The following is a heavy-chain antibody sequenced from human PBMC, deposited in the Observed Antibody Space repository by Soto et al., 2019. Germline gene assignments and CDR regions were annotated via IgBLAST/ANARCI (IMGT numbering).Heavy chain of an antibody. Sequence: SETLSLTCTVSGGSISSGGYYWSWIRQRPGKGLELIGHIYYTGSTHYDPSLKSRITISLDTSKNQISLKLSSVTAAHTAVYYCASSPVTGIYYAMDVWGPGTMVTVFS. D-gene: IGHD6-19*01. CDR3: ASSPVTGIYYAMDV. V-gene: IGHV4-31*03. CDR1: GGSISSGGYY. CDR2: IYYTGST. J-gene: IGHJ6*02.